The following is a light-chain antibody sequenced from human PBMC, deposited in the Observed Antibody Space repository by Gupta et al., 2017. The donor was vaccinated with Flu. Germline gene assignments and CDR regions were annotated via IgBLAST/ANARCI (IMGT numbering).Light chain of an antibody. J-gene: IGKJ2*03. CDR3: QQYNDGPPYS. V-gene: IGKV3-15*01. CDR2: RAS. Sequence: EIVMTQSPATLSVSPGERVTLSCRASQSVSSNLAWYQQKPGQGPRLLIYRASTRATGIPARFSGSGSGTEFTLTISSLQSEDFAVYYCQQYNDGPPYSFGQGTKLEIK. CDR1: QSVSSN.